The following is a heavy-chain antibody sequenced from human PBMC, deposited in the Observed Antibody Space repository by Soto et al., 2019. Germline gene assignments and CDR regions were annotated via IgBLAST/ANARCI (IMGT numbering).Heavy chain of an antibody. CDR2: IYYSGST. CDR1: GGSISSYY. V-gene: IGHV4-59*01. CDR3: ARAYTRGDAFDI. D-gene: IGHD4-4*01. Sequence: SETLSLTCTVSGGSISSYYWSWIRQPPGKGLEWIGYIYYSGSTNYNPSLKSRVTISVDTSKNQFSLKLSSVTAADTAVYYCARAYTRGDAFDIWGQGTTVTVSS. J-gene: IGHJ3*02.